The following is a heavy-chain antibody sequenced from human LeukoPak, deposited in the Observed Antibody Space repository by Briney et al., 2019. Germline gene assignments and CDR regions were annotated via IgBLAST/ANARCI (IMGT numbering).Heavy chain of an antibody. CDR3: ARVPGGPPLSDAFDI. D-gene: IGHD2-15*01. CDR2: IKQDGSEK. V-gene: IGHV3-7*03. CDR1: GFTFSSYW. J-gene: IGHJ3*02. Sequence: GGSLRLSCAASGFTFSSYWMSWVRQAPGKGLEWVANIKQDGSEKYYVDSVKGRFTIFRDNAKNSLYLQMNSLRAEDTAVYYCARVPGGPPLSDAFDIWGQGTMVTVSS.